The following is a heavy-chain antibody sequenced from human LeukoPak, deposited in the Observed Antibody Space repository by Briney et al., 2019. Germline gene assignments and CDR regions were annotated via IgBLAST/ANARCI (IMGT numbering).Heavy chain of an antibody. CDR2: IYYSGST. CDR3: ASSERGFLGPNTYYFDY. J-gene: IGHJ4*02. CDR1: GGSISSYY. V-gene: IGHV4-59*01. Sequence: SETLSLTCTVSGGSISSYYWSWIRQPPGKGLEWIGYIYYSGSTNYNPSLKSRVTISVDTSNNQFSLKLSSVTAADTAVYYCASSERGFLGPNTYYFDYWGQGALVTVSS. D-gene: IGHD3-3*01.